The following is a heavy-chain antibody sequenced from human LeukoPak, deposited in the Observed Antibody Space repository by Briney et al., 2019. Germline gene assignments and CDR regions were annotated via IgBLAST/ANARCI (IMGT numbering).Heavy chain of an antibody. J-gene: IGHJ4*02. CDR2: ISYDGSNK. D-gene: IGHD3-22*01. CDR1: GFTFSSYA. CDR3: AREVVVVITSYFDY. Sequence: GGSLRLSCAASGFTFSSYAMHWVRQAPGKGLEWVAVISYDGSNKYYADSVKGRFTISRDNSKNTLYLQMNSLRAEDTAVYYCAREVVVVITSYFDYWGQGTLVTVSS. V-gene: IGHV3-30-3*01.